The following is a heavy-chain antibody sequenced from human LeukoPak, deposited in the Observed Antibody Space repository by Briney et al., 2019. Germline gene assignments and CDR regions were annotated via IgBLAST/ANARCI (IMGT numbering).Heavy chain of an antibody. CDR1: GFTFSSYS. Sequence: GGSLRLSCAASGFTFSSYSMNWVRQAPGKGLEWVSSISRSSIYIYYADSVMGRFTISRDNAKNSLYLQMNSLRAEDTAVYYCARVPHYGDYVHYYFDYWGQGTLVTVSS. CDR3: ARVPHYGDYVHYYFDY. V-gene: IGHV3-21*01. CDR2: ISRSSIYI. J-gene: IGHJ4*02. D-gene: IGHD4-17*01.